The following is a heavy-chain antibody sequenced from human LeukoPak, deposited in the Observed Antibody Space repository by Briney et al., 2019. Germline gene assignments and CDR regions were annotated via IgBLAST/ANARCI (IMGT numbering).Heavy chain of an antibody. J-gene: IGHJ6*03. CDR3: ARNFGQPHYYYYYYMDV. CDR2: IFYSGST. D-gene: IGHD3-3*01. Sequence: SETLSLTCTVSGGSISTYYCSWIRQPPGKGLEWIGYIFYSGSTNYNPSLKSRVTISVDTSKNQFSLNLSSVTAADTAVYYCARNFGQPHYYYYYYMDVWGKGTTVTVSS. CDR1: GGSISTYY. V-gene: IGHV4-59*01.